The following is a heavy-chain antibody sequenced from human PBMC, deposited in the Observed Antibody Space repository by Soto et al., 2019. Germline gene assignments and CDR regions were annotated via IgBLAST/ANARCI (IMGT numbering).Heavy chain of an antibody. CDR2: IIPIFGTA. CDR3: ARSEDNWNYRDFGMDV. J-gene: IGHJ6*02. Sequence: QVQLVQSGAEVKKPGSSVKVSCKASGGTFSSYAISWVRQAPGQGLEWMGGIIPIFGTANYAQKFQGRVKFTADESTSTAYRELSSLRSEDTAVYYCARSEDNWNYRDFGMDVWGQGTTVTVSS. V-gene: IGHV1-69*01. D-gene: IGHD1-7*01. CDR1: GGTFSSYA.